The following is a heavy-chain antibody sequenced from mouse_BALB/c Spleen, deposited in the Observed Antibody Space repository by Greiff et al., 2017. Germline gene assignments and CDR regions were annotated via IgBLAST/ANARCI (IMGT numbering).Heavy chain of an antibody. J-gene: IGHJ1*01. CDR2: ISSGGSYT. Sequence: EVQLVESGGDLVKPGGSLKLSCAASGFTFSSYGMSWVRQTPDKRLEWVATISSGGSYTYYPDSVKGRFTISRDNAKNTLYLQMSSLKSEDTAMYYCARPYSPDGNFDVWGAGTTVTVSS. CDR1: GFTFSSYG. D-gene: IGHD2-12*01. CDR3: ARPYSPDGNFDV. V-gene: IGHV5-6*01.